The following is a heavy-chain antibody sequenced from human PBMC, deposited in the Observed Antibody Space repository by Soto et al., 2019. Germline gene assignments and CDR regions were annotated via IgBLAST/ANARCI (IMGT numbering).Heavy chain of an antibody. Sequence: PSETLSLTCAVSGGSISSSNWWSWVRQPPGKGLEWIGEIYHSGSTNYNPSLKSRVTISVDKSKNQFSLKLSSVTAADTAVYYCARVGVGAEYYFDYWGQGTLVTVSS. CDR1: GGSISSSNW. CDR2: IYHSGST. V-gene: IGHV4-4*02. CDR3: ARVGVGAEYYFDY. J-gene: IGHJ4*02. D-gene: IGHD1-26*01.